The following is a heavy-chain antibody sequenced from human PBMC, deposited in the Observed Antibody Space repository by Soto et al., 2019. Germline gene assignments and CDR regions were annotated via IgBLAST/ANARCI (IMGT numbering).Heavy chain of an antibody. CDR3: AKDPFTRGLFGP. CDR1: GFTFSCNG. D-gene: IGHD3-10*02. CDR2: ISAGDTT. J-gene: IGHJ4*03. Sequence: PGGSLRLSCAASGFTFSCNGMTWFRQPPGKGLDWVSGISAGDTTYYSDSVKGRFTISRDNSKNTLYLQMNSLIADDTAVYYCAKDPFTRGLFGPRGQGTLGTVSS. V-gene: IGHV3-23*01.